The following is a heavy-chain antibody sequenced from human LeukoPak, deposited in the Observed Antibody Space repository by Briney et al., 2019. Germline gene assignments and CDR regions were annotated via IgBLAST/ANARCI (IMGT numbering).Heavy chain of an antibody. V-gene: IGHV4-31*03. D-gene: IGHD6-25*01. CDR1: TGCIRSAGYY. CDR2: IYYSGST. Sequence: SETLSLTCSVSTGCIRSAGYYWSWVRQLPGKGLEWIGYIYYSGSTHYNPSLKSRITISVDTSKNQFSLKLSSVTAADTAVYYCARISSSGPYYFDYWGQGTRVTVSS. CDR3: ARISSSGPYYFDY. J-gene: IGHJ4*02.